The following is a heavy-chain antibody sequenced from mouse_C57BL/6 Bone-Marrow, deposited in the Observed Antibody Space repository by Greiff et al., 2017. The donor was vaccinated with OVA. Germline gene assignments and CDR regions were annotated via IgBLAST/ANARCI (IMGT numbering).Heavy chain of an antibody. CDR1: GYTFTSYG. V-gene: IGHV1-81*01. CDR3: VRKDDYGSRGWYFDV. Sequence: QVQLQQSGAELARPGASVKLSCKASGYTFTSYGISWVKQRTGQGLEWIGEIYPRSGNTYYNEKFKGKATLTADKSSSTAYMELRSLTSEDSAVYFGVRKDDYGSRGWYFDVWGTGTTVTVSS. D-gene: IGHD1-1*01. CDR2: IYPRSGNT. J-gene: IGHJ1*03.